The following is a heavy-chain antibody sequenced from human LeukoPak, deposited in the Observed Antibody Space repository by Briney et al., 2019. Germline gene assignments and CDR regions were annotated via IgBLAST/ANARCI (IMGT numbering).Heavy chain of an antibody. D-gene: IGHD3-22*01. CDR2: IIPIFGTA. J-gene: IGHJ4*02. CDR3: ARVGDSSGYYYFDY. CDR1: GGTFSSYA. Sequence: ASVKVSCKASGGTFSSYAISWVRQAPGQGLEWMGGIIPIFGTANYAQKFQGRVTITADESTGTAYMELSSLRSEDTAVYYCARVGDSSGYYYFDYWGQGTLVTVSS. V-gene: IGHV1-69*13.